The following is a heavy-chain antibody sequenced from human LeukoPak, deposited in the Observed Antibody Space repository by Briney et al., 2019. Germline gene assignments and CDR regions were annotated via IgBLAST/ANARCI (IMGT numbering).Heavy chain of an antibody. J-gene: IGHJ4*02. CDR2: ISGSGGST. V-gene: IGHV3-23*01. CDR3: AKDLGWIPYYFDY. Sequence: PGGSLRLSCAASGFTFSSYAMSWVRQAPGKGLEWVSAISGSGGSTYYADSVKGRFTISRDNSKNTLYLQMNSLRAEDTAVYYSAKDLGWIPYYFDYWGQGTLVTVSS. CDR1: GFTFSSYA. D-gene: IGHD5-18*01.